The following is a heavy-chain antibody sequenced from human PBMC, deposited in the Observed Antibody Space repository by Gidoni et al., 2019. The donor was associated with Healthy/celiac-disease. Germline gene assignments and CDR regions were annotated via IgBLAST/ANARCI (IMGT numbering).Heavy chain of an antibody. CDR3: AGILKEDYDFLGGYFLYGMDV. CDR1: GYTFTSHG. V-gene: IGHV1-18*01. Sequence: QVQLVQSGAEVKKPGASVKASCKASGYTFTSHGISWLRQAPGQGLEWMGGISAYNGNKNYAQKVQGRVTMTTDTSTSTAYMELRSLRSDDADVYYWAGILKEDYDFLGGYFLYGMDVWGQGTTVTVSS. CDR2: ISAYNGNK. D-gene: IGHD3-3*01. J-gene: IGHJ6*02.